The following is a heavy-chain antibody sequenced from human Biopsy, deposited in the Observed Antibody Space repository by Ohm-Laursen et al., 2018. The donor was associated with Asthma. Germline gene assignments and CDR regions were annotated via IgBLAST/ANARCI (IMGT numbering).Heavy chain of an antibody. Sequence: SLRLSCSASGFTFSNYGMRWVRQAPGKGLDWMAVISFDGSNKNYTDSVKGRFTISRDNSRNTLHLQMNSLRAEDTAVYYCAKDVFPGWELRRGPDYWGQGTLVTVSS. V-gene: IGHV3-30*18. D-gene: IGHD1-26*01. CDR2: ISFDGSNK. CDR3: AKDVFPGWELRRGPDY. CDR1: GFTFSNYG. J-gene: IGHJ4*02.